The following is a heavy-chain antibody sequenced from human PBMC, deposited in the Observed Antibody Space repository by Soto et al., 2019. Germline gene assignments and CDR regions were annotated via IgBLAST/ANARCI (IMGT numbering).Heavy chain of an antibody. Sequence: GGSLRLSCAASGFTFSSYSMNWVRQAPGKGLEWVSSISSSSSYIYYADSVKGRFTISRDNAKNSLYLQMNSLRAEDTAVYYCARDRITIFGVVILGAFDIWGQGTMVTVSS. V-gene: IGHV3-21*01. J-gene: IGHJ3*02. CDR1: GFTFSSYS. CDR2: ISSSSSYI. CDR3: ARDRITIFGVVILGAFDI. D-gene: IGHD3-3*01.